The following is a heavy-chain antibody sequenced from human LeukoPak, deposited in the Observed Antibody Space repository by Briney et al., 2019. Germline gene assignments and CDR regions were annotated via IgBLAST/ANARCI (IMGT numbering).Heavy chain of an antibody. V-gene: IGHV1-2*02. CDR3: ARSNPYNWNYKFDY. Sequence: GASVKVSCKASGYTFTGYYMHWVRQAPGQGLEWMGWINPNSGGTNYAQKFQGRVTMTRDTSISTAYMELSRLRSDDTAVYYCARSNPYNWNYKFDYWGQGTLVTVSS. D-gene: IGHD1-7*01. CDR2: INPNSGGT. CDR1: GYTFTGYY. J-gene: IGHJ4*02.